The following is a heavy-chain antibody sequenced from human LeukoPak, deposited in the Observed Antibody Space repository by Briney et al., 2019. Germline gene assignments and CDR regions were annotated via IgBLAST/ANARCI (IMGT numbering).Heavy chain of an antibody. V-gene: IGHV3-21*01. Sequence: GGSLRLSCAASGFTFSSYTINWVRQAPGKGLEWVSSISTSGSYLYYADSVKGRFTISRDNAKSSLYLQMNSLRAEDTAVYYCARDGGAYDSSGYYVYFDYWGQGNLVTVSS. CDR3: ARDGGAYDSSGYYVYFDY. D-gene: IGHD3-22*01. CDR2: ISTSGSYL. CDR1: GFTFSSYT. J-gene: IGHJ4*02.